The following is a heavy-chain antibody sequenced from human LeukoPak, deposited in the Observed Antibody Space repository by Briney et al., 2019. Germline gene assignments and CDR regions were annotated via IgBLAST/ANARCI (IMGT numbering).Heavy chain of an antibody. Sequence: SVKVSCKASGYTFTSYDINWVRQATGQGLEWMGRIIPILGIANYAQKFQGRVTITADKSTSTAYMELSSLRSEDTAVYYCATQYSSSWFRRHYYFDYWGQGTLVTVSS. J-gene: IGHJ4*02. V-gene: IGHV1-69*04. CDR2: IIPILGIA. D-gene: IGHD6-13*01. CDR3: ATQYSSSWFRRHYYFDY. CDR1: GYTFTSYD.